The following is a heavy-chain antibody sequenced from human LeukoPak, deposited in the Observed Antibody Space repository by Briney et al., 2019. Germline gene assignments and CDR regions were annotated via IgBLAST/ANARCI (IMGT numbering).Heavy chain of an antibody. CDR1: GFTFNAFG. CDR2: IGTTSGAI. D-gene: IGHD3-10*01. V-gene: IGHV3-48*02. J-gene: IGHJ6*02. Sequence: GGSLRLSCAASGFTFNAFGMNWVRQAPGKGLEWVSYIGTTSGAIYYADSVKGRFTISRDNAKNSLCLQMNSLRDEDTAVYYCARYFGDPQGMDVWGQGTTVTVSS. CDR3: ARYFGDPQGMDV.